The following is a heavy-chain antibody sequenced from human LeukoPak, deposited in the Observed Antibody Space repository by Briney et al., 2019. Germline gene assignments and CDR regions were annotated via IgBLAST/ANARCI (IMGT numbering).Heavy chain of an antibody. CDR2: IYTSGST. J-gene: IGHJ6*02. CDR3: ARVRTTVTTYYYYYYYGMDV. D-gene: IGHD4-17*01. CDR1: GGSISSGSYY. V-gene: IGHV4-61*02. Sequence: SQTLSLTCTVSGGSISSGSYYWSWIRQPAGKGLEWIGRIYTSGSTNYNPSLKSRVTISVDTSKNQFSLKLSSETAADTAVYYCARVRTTVTTYYYYYYYGMDVWGQGTTVTVSS.